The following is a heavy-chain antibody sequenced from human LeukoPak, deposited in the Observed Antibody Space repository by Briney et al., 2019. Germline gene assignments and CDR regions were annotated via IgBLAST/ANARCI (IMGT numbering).Heavy chain of an antibody. CDR3: ASYGAKGGYYYDY. D-gene: IGHD6-13*01. CDR1: GGSISSYY. Sequence: SETLSLTCTVSGGSISSYYWSWIRQPPGKGLEWIGYIYYSGSTNYNPSLKSRVTISVDTSKNQFSLKLSSVTAADTAVYYCASYGAKGGYYYDYWGQGTPVTVSS. CDR2: IYYSGST. V-gene: IGHV4-59*01. J-gene: IGHJ4*02.